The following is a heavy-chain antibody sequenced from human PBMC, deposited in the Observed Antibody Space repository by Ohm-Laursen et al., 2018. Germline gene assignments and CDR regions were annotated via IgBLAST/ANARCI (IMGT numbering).Heavy chain of an antibody. CDR1: GYTFTSYD. J-gene: IGHJ6*02. V-gene: IGHV1-8*01. CDR2: MNPNSGNT. Sequence: ASVKVSCKASGYTFTSYDINWVRQATGQGLEWMGWMNPNSGNTGYAQKFQGRVTMTRNTSISTAYMELSSLRSEDTAVHYCAIRAIFGVVLQSYGMDVWGQGTTVTVSS. CDR3: AIRAIFGVVLQSYGMDV. D-gene: IGHD3-3*01.